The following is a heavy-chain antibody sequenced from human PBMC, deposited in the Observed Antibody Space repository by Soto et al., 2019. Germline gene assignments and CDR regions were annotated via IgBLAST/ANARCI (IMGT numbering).Heavy chain of an antibody. CDR2: ISYDGSNK. CDR3: ARTFYYDFWSGYYTGMNY. CDR1: GFTFSSYA. V-gene: IGHV3-30-3*01. D-gene: IGHD3-3*01. Sequence: GGSLRLSCAASGFTFSSYAMHWVRQAPGKGLEWVAVISYDGSNKYYADSVKGRFTISRDNSKNTLYLQMNSLRAEDTAVYYCARTFYYDFWSGYYTGMNYWGQGTLVTVSS. J-gene: IGHJ4*02.